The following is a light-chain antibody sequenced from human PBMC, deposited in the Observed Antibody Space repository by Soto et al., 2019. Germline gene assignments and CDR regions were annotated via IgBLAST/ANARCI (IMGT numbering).Light chain of an antibody. Sequence: EIVLTQSPGTLSLSPGERATLSCRASQSVSSSYLAWYQQKPGQAPRLLIYGASSRATGIPDRFSGSGSGTDFTVTISRLESEDFAVYYCQQYGSLPWSFRQGTKVEIK. CDR1: QSVSSSY. J-gene: IGKJ1*01. CDR2: GAS. CDR3: QQYGSLPWS. V-gene: IGKV3-20*01.